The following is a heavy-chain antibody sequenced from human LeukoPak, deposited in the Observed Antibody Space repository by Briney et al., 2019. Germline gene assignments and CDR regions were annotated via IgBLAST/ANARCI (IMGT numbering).Heavy chain of an antibody. CDR3: ARVQSIAVAGPYYFDY. CDR2: IIPIFGTA. Sequence: ASVKVPCKASGGTFSSYAISWVRQAPGQGLEWMGGIIPIFGTANYAQKFQGRVTITADESTSTAYMELSSLRSEDTAVYYCARVQSIAVAGPYYFDYWGQGTLVTVSS. V-gene: IGHV1-69*13. D-gene: IGHD6-19*01. J-gene: IGHJ4*02. CDR1: GGTFSSYA.